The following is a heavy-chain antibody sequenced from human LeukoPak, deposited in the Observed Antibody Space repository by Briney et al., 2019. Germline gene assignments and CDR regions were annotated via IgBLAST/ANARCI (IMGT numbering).Heavy chain of an antibody. CDR3: TRHGSGGYCSSTSCSRGDY. J-gene: IGHJ4*02. CDR2: IRSKANSYAT. CDR1: GFTFSGSA. Sequence: GGSLRLSCAASGFTFSGSAMHWVRQASGKGLEWVGRIRSKANSYATAYAASVKGRFTISRDDSKNTAYLQMNSLKTEDTAVYYCTRHGSGGYCSSTSCSRGDYWGQGTLVTFSS. V-gene: IGHV3-73*01. D-gene: IGHD2-2*01.